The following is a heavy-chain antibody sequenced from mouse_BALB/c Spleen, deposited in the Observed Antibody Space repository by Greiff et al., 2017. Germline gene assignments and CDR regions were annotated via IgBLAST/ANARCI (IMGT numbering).Heavy chain of an antibody. CDR1: GFSLTSYG. V-gene: IGHV2-9*02. CDR3: ARSDSLLRLRSLFDY. J-gene: IGHJ2*01. CDR2: IWAGGST. D-gene: IGHD1-2*01. Sequence: QVQLKESGPGLVAPSQSLSITCTVSGFSLTSYGVHWVRQPPGKGLEWLGVIWAGGSTNYNSALMSRLSISKDNSKSQVFLKMNSLQTDDTAMYYCARSDSLLRLRSLFDYWGQGTTLTVSS.